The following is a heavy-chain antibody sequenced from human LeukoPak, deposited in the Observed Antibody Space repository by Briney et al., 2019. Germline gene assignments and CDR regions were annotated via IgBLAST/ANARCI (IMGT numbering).Heavy chain of an antibody. V-gene: IGHV3-23*01. D-gene: IGHD3-10*01. CDR3: AKDTRYYYGSGPLGY. CDR2: ISGSGGST. J-gene: IGHJ4*02. CDR1: GFTFSSYA. Sequence: GGSLRLSCAASGFTFSSYAMSWVRQAPGKGLEWVSAISGSGGSTYYADSVKGRFTISRDNSKNTLYLQMNSLRAEDTAVYCCAKDTRYYYGSGPLGYWGQGTLVTVSS.